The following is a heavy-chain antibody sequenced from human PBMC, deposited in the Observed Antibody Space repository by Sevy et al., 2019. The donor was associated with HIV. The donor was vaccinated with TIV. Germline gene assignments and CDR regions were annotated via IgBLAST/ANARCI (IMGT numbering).Heavy chain of an antibody. D-gene: IGHD5-12*01. CDR1: GGSISAYY. CDR2: IYYTGST. V-gene: IGHV4-59*01. J-gene: IGHJ5*02. Sequence: SETLSLTCTVSGGSISAYYWSWIRQPPGKGLEYLGYIYYTGSTNYNPSLKSRVTISVDTSKNQFSLKLSSVTAADTAVYYCARAPPVRSGDDSRAWFDPWGQGTLVTVSS. CDR3: ARAPPVRSGDDSRAWFDP.